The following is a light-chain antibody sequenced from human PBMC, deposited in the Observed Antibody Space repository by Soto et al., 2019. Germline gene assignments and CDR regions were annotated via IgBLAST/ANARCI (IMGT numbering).Light chain of an antibody. Sequence: EIVLTQSPATLSLSPGERATLSCWASQSVNNYLAWYQQRPGQAPRLLIYDASKRDIGILARFSGSGSGAVFTLTISSLEPEDSAVYYCQQRSTWPPIFGPGTKVEI. CDR3: QQRSTWPPI. CDR1: QSVNNY. V-gene: IGKV3-11*01. CDR2: DAS. J-gene: IGKJ3*01.